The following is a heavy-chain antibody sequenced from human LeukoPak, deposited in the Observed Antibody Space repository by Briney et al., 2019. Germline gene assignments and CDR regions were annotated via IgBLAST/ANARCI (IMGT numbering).Heavy chain of an antibody. V-gene: IGHV3-30*02. CDR1: GFTLSSTG. CDR2: IRYDGNNK. D-gene: IGHD1-14*01. Sequence: GGSLRLSCTASGFTLSSTGLHWLRQAPGKGLEWVSYIRYDGNNKYYGDSVKGRLTVSRDNSKNTPYLQMNSLRVEDTAVYYCARTYNHVSWGQGTLVTVSS. J-gene: IGHJ5*02. CDR3: ARTYNHVS.